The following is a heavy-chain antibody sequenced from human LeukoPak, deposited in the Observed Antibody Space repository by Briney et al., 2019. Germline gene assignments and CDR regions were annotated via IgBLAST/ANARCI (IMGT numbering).Heavy chain of an antibody. J-gene: IGHJ5*02. Sequence: SETLSLTCAVYGGSFSGYYWSWIRQPPGKGLEWIGEINHSGSTNYNPSLKSRVTISVDTSKNQFSLKLSSVTAADTAVYYCARDIAVAPNSPAANWFDPWGQGTLVTVSS. D-gene: IGHD6-19*01. CDR2: INHSGST. CDR1: GGSFSGYY. CDR3: ARDIAVAPNSPAANWFDP. V-gene: IGHV4-34*01.